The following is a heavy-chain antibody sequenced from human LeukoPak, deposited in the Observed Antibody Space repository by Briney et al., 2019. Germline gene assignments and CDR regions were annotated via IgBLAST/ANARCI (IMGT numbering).Heavy chain of an antibody. CDR2: IYYSGST. CDR1: GGSISSYY. J-gene: IGHJ4*02. D-gene: IGHD5-18*01. Sequence: SETLSLTCTVSGGSISSYYWSWIRQPPAKGLEWIGYIYYSGSTNYNPSLKSRVTISVDTSKNQFSLKLSSVTAADTAVYYCAGAGYSYGYPLDYWGQGTLVTVSS. V-gene: IGHV4-59*01. CDR3: AGAGYSYGYPLDY.